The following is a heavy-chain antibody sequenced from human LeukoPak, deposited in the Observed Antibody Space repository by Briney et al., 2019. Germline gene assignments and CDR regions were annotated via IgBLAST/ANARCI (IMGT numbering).Heavy chain of an antibody. CDR1: GGSISSYY. V-gene: IGHV4-59*01. D-gene: IGHD6-13*01. Sequence: PSETLSLTCTVSGGSISSYYWSWIRQPPGKGLEWIGYIYYSGSTNYNPSLKSRVTISVDTSKNQFSLKLSSVTAADTAVYYCASLDLKYSSSWYFDYWGQGTLVTVSS. J-gene: IGHJ4*02. CDR2: IYYSGST. CDR3: ASLDLKYSSSWYFDY.